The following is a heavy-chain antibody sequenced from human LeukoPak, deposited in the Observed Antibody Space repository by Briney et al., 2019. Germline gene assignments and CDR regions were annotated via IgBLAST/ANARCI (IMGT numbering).Heavy chain of an antibody. V-gene: IGHV3-21*01. CDR1: GFTFSSYS. CDR2: ISSSSSYI. CDR3: ARDLLSCSGGSCSDY. Sequence: GGSLRLSRAASGFTFSSYSMNWVRQALGKGPEWVSSISSSSSYIYYADSVKGRFTISRDNAKNSLYLQMNSLRAEDTAVYYCARDLLSCSGGSCSDYWGQGTLVTVSS. D-gene: IGHD2-15*01. J-gene: IGHJ4*02.